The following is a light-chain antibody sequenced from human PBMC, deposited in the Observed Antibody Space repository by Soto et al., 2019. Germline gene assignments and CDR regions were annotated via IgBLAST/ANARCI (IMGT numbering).Light chain of an antibody. CDR3: QQYKNWPLIT. CDR2: DAS. V-gene: IGKV3D-20*02. CDR1: QTVRNNY. Sequence: EFVLTQSPGTLSLSPGERATLSCRASQTVRNNYLAWYQQKPGQAPRLLIYDASSRATGIPDRFSGSGSGTEFTLTVSSLQSEDFAVYYCQQYKNWPLITFGQGTRLEI. J-gene: IGKJ5*01.